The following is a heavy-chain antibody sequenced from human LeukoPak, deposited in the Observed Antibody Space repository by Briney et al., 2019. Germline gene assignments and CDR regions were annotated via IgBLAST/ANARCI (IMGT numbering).Heavy chain of an antibody. J-gene: IGHJ3*02. V-gene: IGHV3-30*18. CDR3: ANGAFDI. CDR2: ISYDGSNK. Sequence: GGSLRLSCAASGFTFSSYGMHWVRQAPGKGLEWVAVISYDGSNKYYAVSVKGRFTITRDNSKNTLYLQMNSLRAEDTAVYYCANGAFDIWGQGTMVTVSS. CDR1: GFTFSSYG.